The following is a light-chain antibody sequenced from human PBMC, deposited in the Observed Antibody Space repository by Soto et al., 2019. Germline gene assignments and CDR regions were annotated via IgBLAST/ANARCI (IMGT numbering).Light chain of an antibody. CDR1: QYINTR. CDR2: QTT. V-gene: IGKV3-11*01. CDR3: HQRQSWPRT. Sequence: EIVLTQSPATLSSFPGDRVTLSCRARQYINTRLAWYQQRPSQPPRLLIYQTTIRAAGIPARFSASGSGTDFTLTISDVQPEDFALYYCHQRQSWPRTFGQGTKVDIK. J-gene: IGKJ1*01.